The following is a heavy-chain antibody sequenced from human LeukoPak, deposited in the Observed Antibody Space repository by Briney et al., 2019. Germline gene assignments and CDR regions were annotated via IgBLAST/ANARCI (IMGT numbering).Heavy chain of an antibody. CDR1: GITFNA. CDR2: TWYDGRNK. CDR3: ARGGELLIDAFDI. J-gene: IGHJ3*02. V-gene: IGHV3-33*01. D-gene: IGHD1-26*01. Sequence: GGSLRLSCAASGITFNAIHWVRQAPGKGLEWVALTWYDGRNKYYADSVKGRFTISIDNSKNMVYLHMNSLRAEDTAVYYCARGGELLIDAFDIWGQGTMVTVSS.